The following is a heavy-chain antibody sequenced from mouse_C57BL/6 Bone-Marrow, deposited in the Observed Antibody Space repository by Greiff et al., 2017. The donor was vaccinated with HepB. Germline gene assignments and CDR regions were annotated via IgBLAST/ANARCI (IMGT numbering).Heavy chain of an antibody. V-gene: IGHV1-81*01. CDR3: ARWGTVVPWYFDV. J-gene: IGHJ1*01. Sequence: VQLQQSGAELARPGASVKLSCKASGYTFTSYGISWVKQRTGQGLEWIGEIYPRSGNTYYNEKFKGKATLTADKSSSTAYMELRSLASEAAAVYFCARWGTVVPWYFDVWGPGTTVTVSS. CDR1: GYTFTSYG. CDR2: IYPRSGNT. D-gene: IGHD1-1*01.